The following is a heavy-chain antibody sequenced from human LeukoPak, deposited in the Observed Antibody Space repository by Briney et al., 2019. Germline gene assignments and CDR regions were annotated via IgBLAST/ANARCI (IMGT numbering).Heavy chain of an antibody. CDR2: IVTSGNT. V-gene: IGHV3-66*03. CDR3: AKELNRGLPDY. J-gene: IGHJ4*02. CDR1: GFNVNDNY. D-gene: IGHD7-27*01. Sequence: GGSLRLSCVASGFNVNDNYMRWVRQAPGKGLEWVSVIVTSGNTYHADSVKGRLTISRDNSKNTLYLHMDSLRVEDTAVCYCAKELNRGLPDYWGQGTLVTVPS.